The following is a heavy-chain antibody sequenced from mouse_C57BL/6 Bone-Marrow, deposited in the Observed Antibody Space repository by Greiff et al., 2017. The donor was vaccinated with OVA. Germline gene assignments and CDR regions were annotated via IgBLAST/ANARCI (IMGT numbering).Heavy chain of an antibody. V-gene: IGHV5-6*01. Sequence: EVQLQESGGDLVKPGGSLKLSCAASGFTFSSYGMSWVRQTPDKRLEWVATISSGGSYTYYPDSVKGRFTISRDNAKNTLYLQMRSLKSEDTAMYYCARRDYYGPFAYWGQGTLVTVSA. CDR3: ARRDYYGPFAY. D-gene: IGHD1-1*01. CDR2: ISSGGSYT. CDR1: GFTFSSYG. J-gene: IGHJ3*01.